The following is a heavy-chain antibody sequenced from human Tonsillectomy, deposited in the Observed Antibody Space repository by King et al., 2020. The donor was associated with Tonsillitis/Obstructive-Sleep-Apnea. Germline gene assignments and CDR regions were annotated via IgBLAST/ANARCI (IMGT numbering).Heavy chain of an antibody. J-gene: IGHJ4*02. Sequence: EVQLVESGGGLVKPGGSLRLSCAASGFTFSRYSMNWVRQAPGKGPEWVSSISSRSNYIEYADSVKGRFTASRDNAKSSLYLQLNSLRADDTAVYYCAQDPQDGTFVDYWGQGTLVTVSS. CDR1: GFTFSRYS. CDR3: AQDPQDGTFVDY. V-gene: IGHV3-21*01. CDR2: ISSRSNYI. D-gene: IGHD1-14*01.